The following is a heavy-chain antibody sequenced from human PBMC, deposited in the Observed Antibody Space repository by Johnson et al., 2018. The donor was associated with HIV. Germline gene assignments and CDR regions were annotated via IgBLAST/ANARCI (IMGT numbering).Heavy chain of an antibody. CDR2: IYSGGST. J-gene: IGHJ3*02. CDR3: TTNFWSGFYPDAFDI. D-gene: IGHD3-3*01. V-gene: IGHV3-66*01. Sequence: VQLVESGGGLVQPGGSLRLSCAASGFTVSSNYMSWVRQAPGKGLEWVSVIYSGGSTYYAAPVRGRFSISRDDSETTVYLQMNSLKIEDTAVYYCTTNFWSGFYPDAFDIWGQGTIVTVSS. CDR1: GFTVSSNY.